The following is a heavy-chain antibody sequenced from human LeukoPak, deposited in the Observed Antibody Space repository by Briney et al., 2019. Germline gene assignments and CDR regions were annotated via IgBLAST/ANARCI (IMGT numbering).Heavy chain of an antibody. CDR1: GGSISTDNYY. Sequence: SETLSLTCTVSGGSISTDNYYWGWIRQPPGKGLEWIVSYDGRGRTHYSPSLKSRVSISVDTSRDQFSLNLRSVTAADTAVYYCASSPWASSIGAVDYWGQGTLVTVSS. V-gene: IGHV4-39*01. D-gene: IGHD6-13*01. J-gene: IGHJ4*02. CDR2: YDGRGRT. CDR3: ASSPWASSIGAVDY.